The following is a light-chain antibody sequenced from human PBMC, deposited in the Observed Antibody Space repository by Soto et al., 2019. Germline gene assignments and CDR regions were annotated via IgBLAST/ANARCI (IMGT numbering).Light chain of an antibody. J-gene: IGKJ2*01. CDR3: QQYNTYLDT. CDR2: KAS. CDR1: QSVSIW. V-gene: IGKV1-5*03. Sequence: DIQMTQSPSTLSASVGDRVTITCRASQSVSIWLAWYQQKPGKAPKLLIYKASSLESGVPSRFSGSGSGTEFTLTISSLQPDDFATYYCQQYNTYLDTFGQGTKLEIK.